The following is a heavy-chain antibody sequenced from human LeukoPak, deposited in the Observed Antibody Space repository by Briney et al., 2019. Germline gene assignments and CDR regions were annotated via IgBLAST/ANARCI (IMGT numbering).Heavy chain of an antibody. D-gene: IGHD3-10*01. CDR1: GGSFSGYY. J-gene: IGHJ4*02. V-gene: IGHV4-34*01. CDR2: INHSGST. CDR3: ARWDYGSETYGLDY. Sequence: PSETLSLTCAVYGGSFSGYYWSWIRQPPGKGLEWIGEINHSGSTNYNPSLKSRVTISVYTSKNQFSLKLSSVTAADTAVYYCARWDYGSETYGLDYWGQGTLVTVSS.